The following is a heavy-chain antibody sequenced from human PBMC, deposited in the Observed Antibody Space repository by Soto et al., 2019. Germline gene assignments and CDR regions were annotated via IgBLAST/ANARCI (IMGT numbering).Heavy chain of an antibody. D-gene: IGHD6-19*01. CDR2: ISSTGSTI. V-gene: IGHV3-11*01. J-gene: IGHJ4*02. Sequence: GSLRLSCGASGFTFSNYYMSWIRQAPGKGLEWVSYISSTGSTIYYADSVKGRFTVSRDNAQNSLSLKLNSLRVEDTAVYYCARSYSSGWEFDYWGQGTQVTVSS. CDR3: ARSYSSGWEFDY. CDR1: GFTFSNYY.